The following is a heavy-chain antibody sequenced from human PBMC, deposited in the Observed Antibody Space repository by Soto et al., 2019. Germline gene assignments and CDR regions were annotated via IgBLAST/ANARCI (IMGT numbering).Heavy chain of an antibody. V-gene: IGHV4-59*01. CDR2: IYYSGST. Sequence: PWETLSLTCSVSGVSISSYSWSWIRQPPGKGLQWIGYIYYSGSTNYNPSLKSRVTISVDTSKNQFSLKLSSVTAAVTVVYYCAIEVVITSGGAFDIWGQGTMVTVSS. CDR1: GVSISSYS. CDR3: AIEVVITSGGAFDI. D-gene: IGHD3-16*02. J-gene: IGHJ3*02.